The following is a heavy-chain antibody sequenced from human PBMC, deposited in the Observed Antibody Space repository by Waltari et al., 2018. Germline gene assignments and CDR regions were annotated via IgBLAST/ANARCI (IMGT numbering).Heavy chain of an antibody. D-gene: IGHD2-2*01. J-gene: IGHJ4*02. Sequence: LQLQESGSGLVKPSQTLSLTCAVSGGSISSGGYSWSWIRQPPGKGLEWGANIKQDGSEKYYVDSVKGRFTISRDNAKNSLYLQMNSLRAEDTAVYYCARDHQLLWTVGGAYWGQGTLVTVSS. V-gene: IGHV3-7*01. CDR2: IKQDGSEK. CDR3: ARDHQLLWTVGGAY. CDR1: GGSISSGGYS.